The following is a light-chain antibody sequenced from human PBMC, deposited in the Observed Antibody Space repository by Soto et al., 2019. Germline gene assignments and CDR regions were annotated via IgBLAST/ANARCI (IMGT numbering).Light chain of an antibody. J-gene: IGLJ1*01. CDR3: CSYAGSYTFV. CDR2: DVS. CDR1: ASDVGGYSY. Sequence: QSALTQPRSVSGSPGQSVTISCTGTASDVGGYSYVSWYKQHPGKVPKLIIYDVSKWPSGVPDRFSGSKSGNTASLTISGLQAEDEGDYYCCSYAGSYTFVFGTGTKVTVL. V-gene: IGLV2-11*01.